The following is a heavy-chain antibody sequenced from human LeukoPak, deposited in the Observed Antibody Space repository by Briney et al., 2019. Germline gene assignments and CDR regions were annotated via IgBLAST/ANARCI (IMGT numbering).Heavy chain of an antibody. J-gene: IGHJ5*02. Sequence: ASVKVSCKASGYTFTSYAMHWVRQAPGQRLEWMGWINAGNGNTKYSQKFQGRVTITRDTSASTAYMELSSLRSEDTAVYYCASPAGLGAAGGNWFDPWGQGTLVTVSS. CDR1: GYTFTSYA. CDR3: ASPAGLGAAGGNWFDP. D-gene: IGHD6-13*01. V-gene: IGHV1-3*01. CDR2: INAGNGNT.